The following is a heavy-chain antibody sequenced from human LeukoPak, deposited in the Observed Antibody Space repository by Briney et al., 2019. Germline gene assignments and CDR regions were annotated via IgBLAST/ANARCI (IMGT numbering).Heavy chain of an antibody. V-gene: IGHV1-18*01. CDR3: ARGYNWNDWWFDP. J-gene: IGHJ5*02. CDR2: ISAYNGNT. CDR1: GYTFTSYG. Sequence: ASVKVSCKASGYTFTSYGISWVRQAPGQGLEWMGWISAYNGNTNYAQKFQGRVTMTRDTSTSTVYMELSSLRSEDTAVYYCARGYNWNDWWFDPWGQGTLVTVSS. D-gene: IGHD1-20*01.